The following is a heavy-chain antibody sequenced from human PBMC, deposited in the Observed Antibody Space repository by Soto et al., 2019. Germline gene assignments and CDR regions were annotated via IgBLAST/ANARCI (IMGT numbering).Heavy chain of an antibody. V-gene: IGHV3-7*01. CDR2: IKHDGSEK. CDR1: GFTFSSHW. Sequence: GGSLRLSCAASGFTFSSHWMTWVRQAPGKGLEWVANIKHDGSEKYYVDSVKGRFTISRDNAKNSLFLQMNSLRAEDTAVYFCAREMGYYRSGTDAFDFWGQGTMVTVSS. CDR3: AREMGYYRSGTDAFDF. J-gene: IGHJ3*01. D-gene: IGHD3-10*01.